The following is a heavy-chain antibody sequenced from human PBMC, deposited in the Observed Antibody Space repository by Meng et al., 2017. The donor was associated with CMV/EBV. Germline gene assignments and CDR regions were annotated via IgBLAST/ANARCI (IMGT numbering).Heavy chain of an antibody. Sequence: EVQRWESGGGLVQLGGSLRLSWEDAGFTFSHYWMHWVRQVPGEGPVWVSRINTDGSFTSYADSVKGRFTISRDNAKNTLYLHMHGLRVDDSAVYYCGRDLTGERDQWGQGTLVTVSS. CDR1: GFTFSHYW. J-gene: IGHJ4*02. V-gene: IGHV3-74*03. CDR3: GRDLTGERDQ. CDR2: INTDGSFT. D-gene: IGHD7-27*01.